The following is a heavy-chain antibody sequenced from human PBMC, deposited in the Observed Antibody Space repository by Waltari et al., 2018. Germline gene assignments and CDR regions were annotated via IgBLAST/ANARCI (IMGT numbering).Heavy chain of an antibody. CDR1: GFTFSGYA. V-gene: IGHV3-23*01. J-gene: IGHJ5*02. CDR2: ISGFNVYT. Sequence: EVQLLESGGGLVQPGGSLRLSCAASGFTFSGYAMSWVRQAPGKGLGWVSGISGFNVYTYYADSVKGRFTISRDNSKNTLYLQMNSLRAEDTAVYYCAKDEGSWIQVWLSWGQGTLVTVSS. CDR3: AKDEGSWIQVWLS. D-gene: IGHD5-18*01.